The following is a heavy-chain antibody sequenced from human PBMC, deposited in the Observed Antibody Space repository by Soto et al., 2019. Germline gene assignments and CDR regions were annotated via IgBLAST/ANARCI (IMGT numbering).Heavy chain of an antibody. CDR2: IYWDADK. J-gene: IGHJ5*02. D-gene: IGHD3-16*01. V-gene: IGHV2-5*02. CDR3: AHIPNYYQYDWFDP. CDR1: GFSLTTRGVG. Sequence: QLTLKESGPTLVKPTQTLTLTCTFSGFSLTTRGVGVGWIRQPPGQALERLALIYWDADKRYSPSLPSRLSSTQDTSKNQVVLTMTNVDPVDTATDYCAHIPNYYQYDWFDPWGQGTLVSVFS.